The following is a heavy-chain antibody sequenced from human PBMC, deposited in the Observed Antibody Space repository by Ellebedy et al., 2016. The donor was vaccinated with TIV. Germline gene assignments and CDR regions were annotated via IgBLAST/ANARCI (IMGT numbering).Heavy chain of an antibody. D-gene: IGHD3-22*01. V-gene: IGHV3-23*01. CDR2: ISASGGST. CDR1: GFTFNTYA. CDR3: ARGDDSSGLLPFDI. J-gene: IGHJ3*02. Sequence: GESLKISXAASGFTFNTYAMNWVRQAPGKGLEWVSAISASGGSTYYADSVKGRFTISRDNSKNTLYLQMSSLRAEDTAVYYCARGDDSSGLLPFDIWGQGTMVTVSS.